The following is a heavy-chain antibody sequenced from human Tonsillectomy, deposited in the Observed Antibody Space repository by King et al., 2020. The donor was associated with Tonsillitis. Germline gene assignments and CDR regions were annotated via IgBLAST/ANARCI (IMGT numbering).Heavy chain of an antibody. V-gene: IGHV4-34*01. D-gene: IGHD2-2*01. CDR2: INHSGST. Sequence: VQLQQWGAGLLKPSETLSLTCAVYGGSFSGYYWSWIRQPPGKGLEWIGEINHSGSTNYNPSLKSRVPISVDTSKNQFSLKLSSVTAADTAVYYCARGGNVVVPAAIKYYYYYMDVWGKGTTVTVSS. CDR3: ARGGNVVVPAAIKYYYYYMDV. J-gene: IGHJ6*03. CDR1: GGSFSGYY.